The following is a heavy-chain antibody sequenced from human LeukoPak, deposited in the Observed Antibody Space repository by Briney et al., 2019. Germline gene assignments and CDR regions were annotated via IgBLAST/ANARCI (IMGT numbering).Heavy chain of an antibody. D-gene: IGHD6-13*01. CDR3: ARDPAAAGTVWFDP. J-gene: IGHJ5*02. Sequence: KSGGSLRLSCAASGFTFSSYAMNWVRQAPGKGLEWVSSITTSSSYIYYADSVKGRFTISRDDAKNSLYLQMNSLRAGDTAVYYCARDPAAAGTVWFDPWGQGTLVTVSS. CDR2: ITTSSSYI. CDR1: GFTFSSYA. V-gene: IGHV3-21*01.